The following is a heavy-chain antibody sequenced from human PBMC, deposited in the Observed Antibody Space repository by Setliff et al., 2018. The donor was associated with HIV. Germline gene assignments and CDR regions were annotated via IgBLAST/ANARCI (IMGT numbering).Heavy chain of an antibody. D-gene: IGHD6-19*01. Sequence: NLSLTCTVSGYSISSGYYWGWIRQPPGKGLEWIGSIYHSGSTYYNPSLKSRVTISVDTSKNQFSLKLSSVTAADTAVYYCARDDSSGWHFYYHYGMDVWGQGTTVTVSS. V-gene: IGHV4-38-2*02. CDR1: GYSISSGYY. CDR3: ARDDSSGWHFYYHYGMDV. J-gene: IGHJ6*02. CDR2: IYHSGST.